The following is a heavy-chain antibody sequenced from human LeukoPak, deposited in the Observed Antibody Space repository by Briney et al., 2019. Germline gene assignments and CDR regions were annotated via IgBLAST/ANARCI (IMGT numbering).Heavy chain of an antibody. J-gene: IGHJ5*02. D-gene: IGHD3-10*01. CDR2: IEYSGGT. CDR3: ARVKYSSGSTSSWFDP. CDR1: GGSISNYH. V-gene: IGHV4-59*08. Sequence: SETLSLTCTVSGGSISNYHWSWFRQPPGTGLEGIGYIEYSGGTTYNSSLKSRVTISVDTSKNQFSLKLSSVTAADTAVYYCARVKYSSGSTSSWFDPWGRGTPVAVSS.